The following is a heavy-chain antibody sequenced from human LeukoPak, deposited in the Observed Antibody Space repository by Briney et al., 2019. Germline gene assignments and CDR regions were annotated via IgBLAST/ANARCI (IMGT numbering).Heavy chain of an antibody. J-gene: IGHJ4*02. CDR1: GFTFSSYA. CDR3: AKAVGNYRYSGSYPFDFDY. D-gene: IGHD1-26*01. Sequence: GGSLRLSCAASGFTFSSYAMSWVRQAPGEGLEWVSAISGSGGSTYYADSVKGRFTISRDNSKNTLYLQMNSLRAEDAAVYYCAKAVGNYRYSGSYPFDFDYWGQGTLVTVSS. CDR2: ISGSGGST. V-gene: IGHV3-23*01.